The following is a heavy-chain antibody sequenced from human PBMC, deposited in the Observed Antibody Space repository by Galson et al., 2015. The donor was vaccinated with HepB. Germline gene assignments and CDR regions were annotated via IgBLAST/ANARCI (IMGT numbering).Heavy chain of an antibody. Sequence: PALVKPTQTLTLTCSFSGFSLTTDGVAVGWIRQPPGKALEWLALIYWDSDERYRSSLRNRLTISKDTSRNQVVLTMTSMDPVDTATYYCAHSRRGSGRLCNIPNCLPTYYFDYWGQGTLVTVSS. V-gene: IGHV2-5*02. CDR2: IYWDSDE. CDR1: GFSLTTDGVA. J-gene: IGHJ4*02. CDR3: AHSRRGSGRLCNIPNCLPTYYFDY. D-gene: IGHD3-10*01.